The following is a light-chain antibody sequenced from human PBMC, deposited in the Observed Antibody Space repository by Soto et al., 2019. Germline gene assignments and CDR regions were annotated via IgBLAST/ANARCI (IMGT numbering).Light chain of an antibody. J-gene: IGKJ1*01. Sequence: IVVTQSPGTLSLSPGERATLSCRASQSVNNNYIAWYQQKPGQAPRLLIYDVSDRATGIPDRFSGRGSGTDFTLTISRLEPEESAVYYCQQYGSSPRAFGQGTKVEIK. CDR1: QSVNNNY. CDR3: QQYGSSPRA. CDR2: DVS. V-gene: IGKV3-20*01.